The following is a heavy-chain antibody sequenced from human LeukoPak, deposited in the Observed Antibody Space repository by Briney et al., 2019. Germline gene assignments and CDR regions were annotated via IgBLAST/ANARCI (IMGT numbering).Heavy chain of an antibody. CDR2: IRSSSSTI. CDR1: GFTFSSYE. J-gene: IGHJ3*02. Sequence: GGSLRLSCAASGFTFSSYEMNWVRQAPGKGLEWVSYIRSSSSTIYYADSVKGRFTISTDNANNSLYLQMNSLRAEDTAVYYCARSLRNAFDIWGQGTMVTVSS. V-gene: IGHV3-48*01. CDR3: ARSLRNAFDI. D-gene: IGHD3-3*01.